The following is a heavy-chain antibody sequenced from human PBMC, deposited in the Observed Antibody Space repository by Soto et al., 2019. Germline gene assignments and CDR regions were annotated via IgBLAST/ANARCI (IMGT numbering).Heavy chain of an antibody. Sequence: PGGSLRLSCAASGFTFSSYGMHWVRQAPGKGLEWVSVIYSGGSTYYADSVKGRFTISRDNSKNTLYLQMNSLRAEDTAVYYCARDLYLGYWGQGTLVTVSS. CDR3: ARDLYLGY. J-gene: IGHJ4*02. D-gene: IGHD2-2*02. V-gene: IGHV3-66*01. CDR1: GFTFSSYG. CDR2: IYSGGST.